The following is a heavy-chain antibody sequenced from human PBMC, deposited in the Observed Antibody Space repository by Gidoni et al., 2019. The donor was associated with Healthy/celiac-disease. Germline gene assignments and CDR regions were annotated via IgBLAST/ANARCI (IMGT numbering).Heavy chain of an antibody. Sequence: QVQLVESGGGVVQPGRSLRLSCAASASTFSSYGMHWVRQAPGKGLEWVAVIWYDGSNKYYADSVKGRFTISRDNSKNTLYLQMNSLRAEDTAVYYCARDYDFWSGYPQENYYYYGMDVWGQGTTVTVSS. CDR2: IWYDGSNK. J-gene: IGHJ6*02. CDR1: ASTFSSYG. CDR3: ARDYDFWSGYPQENYYYYGMDV. V-gene: IGHV3-33*01. D-gene: IGHD3-3*01.